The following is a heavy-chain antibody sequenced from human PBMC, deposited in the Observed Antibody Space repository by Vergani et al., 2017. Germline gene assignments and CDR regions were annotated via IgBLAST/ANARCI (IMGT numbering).Heavy chain of an antibody. CDR2: ISVSGVSA. J-gene: IGHJ4*02. V-gene: IGHV3-23*01. CDR3: AKQYFVSGNYLFDY. CDR1: EFFFSNYA. D-gene: IGHD3-10*01. Sequence: EVQLLESGGGLVQPGGSLRLTCAASEFFFSNYAMNWVRQAPGKGLEWVSGISVSGVSAYYTDSVKGRLTISRDNSKNMLFLQMNNLRTEDTAIYYCAKQYFVSGNYLFDYWGQGTLVTVSS.